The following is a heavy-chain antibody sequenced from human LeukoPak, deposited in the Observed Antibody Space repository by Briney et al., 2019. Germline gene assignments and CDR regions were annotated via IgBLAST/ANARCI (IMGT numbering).Heavy chain of an antibody. CDR1: GYTFTDYF. CDR2: INPNSGDT. Sequence: ASVKVSCKASGYTFTDYFLHWVRQAPGQGLEWMGWINPNSGDTNYAQKFQGRVTMTRDTSISTAYMEVSRLTSDDTAVYYCARGIGISTGCYRLCWFDPWGQGTLVTVSS. J-gene: IGHJ5*02. CDR3: ARGIGISTGCYRLCWFDP. D-gene: IGHD2-2*01. V-gene: IGHV1-2*02.